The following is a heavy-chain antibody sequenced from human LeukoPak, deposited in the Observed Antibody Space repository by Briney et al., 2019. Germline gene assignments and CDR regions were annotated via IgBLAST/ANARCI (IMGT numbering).Heavy chain of an antibody. CDR3: ARHYWSSWYEDWGNYFDY. CDR1: GGSISSSSYY. V-gene: IGHV4-39*01. CDR2: IYYSGST. D-gene: IGHD6-13*01. Sequence: NPSETLSLTCTVSGGSISSSSYYWGWIRQPPGKGLEWIGSIYYSGSTYYNPSLKSRVTISVDTSKNQFSLKLSSVTAADTAVYYCARHYWSSWYEDWGNYFDYWGQGTLVTVSS. J-gene: IGHJ4*02.